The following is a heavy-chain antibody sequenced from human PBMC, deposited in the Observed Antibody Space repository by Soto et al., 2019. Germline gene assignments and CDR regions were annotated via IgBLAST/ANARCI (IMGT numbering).Heavy chain of an antibody. V-gene: IGHV1-69*02. CDR1: GGTFSRYT. D-gene: IGHD2-15*01. CDR3: ARLYCSGGSCYHNWFDP. Sequence: SVKVTCKASGGTFSRYTISWVRQAPGQGLEWMGRIIPILGITNYAQKFQGRVTMTRDTSTSTAYMELSSLRSEDTAVYYCARLYCSGGSCYHNWFDPWGQGTLVTVSS. CDR2: IIPILGIT. J-gene: IGHJ5*02.